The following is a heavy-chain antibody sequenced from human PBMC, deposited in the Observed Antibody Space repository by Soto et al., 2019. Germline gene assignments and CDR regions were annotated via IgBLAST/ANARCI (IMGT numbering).Heavy chain of an antibody. CDR2: ISGSGGST. CDR3: AKDRKSGSGWYWDY. J-gene: IGHJ4*02. CDR1: GFTFSSYA. Sequence: VQVLESGGGLVQPGGSLRLSCAVSGFTFSSYAMSWVRQAPGKGLEWVSGISGSGGSTYSADSVKGWFTISRDNSKNTLYLQMNSLRAEDTAVYYCAKDRKSGSGWYWDYWGQGTLVTVSS. V-gene: IGHV3-23*01. D-gene: IGHD6-19*01.